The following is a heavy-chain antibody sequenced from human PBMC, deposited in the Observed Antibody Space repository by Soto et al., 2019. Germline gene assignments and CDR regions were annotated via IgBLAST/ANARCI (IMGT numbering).Heavy chain of an antibody. D-gene: IGHD4-17*01. J-gene: IGHJ5*02. V-gene: IGHV1-8*01. CDR1: GYTFTSYD. CDR2: MNPNSGNT. Sequence: QVQLVQSGAEVKKPGASVKVSCKASGYTFTSYDISWVRQATGQGLEWMGWMNPNSGNTGYAQKFQGRVTMTRNTSISTAYMELSSLRSEDTAVYYCARGLTTVTTVWFDPWGQGTLVTVSS. CDR3: ARGLTTVTTVWFDP.